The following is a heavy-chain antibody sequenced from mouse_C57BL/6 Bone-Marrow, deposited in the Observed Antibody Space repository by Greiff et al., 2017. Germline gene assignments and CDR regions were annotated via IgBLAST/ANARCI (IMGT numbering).Heavy chain of an antibody. V-gene: IGHV14-4*01. D-gene: IGHD1-1*01. Sequence: EVQLQQSGAELVRPGASVKLSCTASGFNIKDDYMPWVKQRPEQGLEWIGWIDPENGDTEYASKFQGKATITADTSSNTAYLQLSSLTSEDTAVYYCTFYGAWFAYWGQGTLVTVSA. CDR3: TFYGAWFAY. CDR2: IDPENGDT. CDR1: GFNIKDDY. J-gene: IGHJ3*01.